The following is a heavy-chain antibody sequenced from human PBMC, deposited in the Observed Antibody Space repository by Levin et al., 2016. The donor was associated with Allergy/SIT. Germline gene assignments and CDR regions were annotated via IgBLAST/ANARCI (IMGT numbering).Heavy chain of an antibody. CDR1: GYTFTSYG. V-gene: IGHV1-18*01. CDR3: ARMEKVGATTPDFDY. CDR2: ISAYNGNT. J-gene: IGHJ4*02. Sequence: ASVKVSCKASGYTFTSYGISWVRQAPGQGLEWMGWISAYNGNTNYAQKLQGRVTMTTDTSTSTAYMELRSLRSDDTAVYYCARMEKVGATTPDFDYWGQGTLVTVSS. D-gene: IGHD1-26*01.